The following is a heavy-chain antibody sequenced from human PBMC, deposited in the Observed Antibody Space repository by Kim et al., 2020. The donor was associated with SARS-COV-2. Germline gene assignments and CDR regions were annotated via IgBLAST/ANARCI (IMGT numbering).Heavy chain of an antibody. J-gene: IGHJ5*02. D-gene: IGHD6-19*01. V-gene: IGHV4-34*01. CDR3: ARGPHSGWAYNWFDP. Sequence: PSLRRRVTIAVNTSKNQFSLKRSSVTAADTAVYYCARGPHSGWAYNWFDPWGQGTLVTVSS.